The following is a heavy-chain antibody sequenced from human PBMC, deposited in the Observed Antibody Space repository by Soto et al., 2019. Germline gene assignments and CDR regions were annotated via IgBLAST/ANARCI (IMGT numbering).Heavy chain of an antibody. Sequence: QVQLVQSGAEVKKPGFSVKFSCKASGGTFSSYAISWVRQAPGQGLEWMGGISPIFGTANYAQKFQGRVTITADESTSTAYMELSSLRSEDTAVYYCARDTAMVRYYYYDMDVWGQGTTVTVSS. CDR2: ISPIFGTA. D-gene: IGHD5-18*01. CDR3: ARDTAMVRYYYYDMDV. CDR1: GGTFSSYA. J-gene: IGHJ6*02. V-gene: IGHV1-69*01.